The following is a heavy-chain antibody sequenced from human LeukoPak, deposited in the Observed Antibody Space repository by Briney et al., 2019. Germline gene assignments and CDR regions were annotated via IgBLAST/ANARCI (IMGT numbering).Heavy chain of an antibody. V-gene: IGHV3-33*01. D-gene: IGHD3-22*01. J-gene: IGHJ4*02. Sequence: PGGSLRLSCAASGFTFSSHGMHWVRLAPGKGLEWVSIIWYDGSDEYYADSVKGRFTISRDNSKNTLYLQMNSLRAEDTAVYYCARDGGYHSSGPFDYWGQGTLVTVSS. CDR2: IWYDGSDE. CDR3: ARDGGYHSSGPFDY. CDR1: GFTFSSHG.